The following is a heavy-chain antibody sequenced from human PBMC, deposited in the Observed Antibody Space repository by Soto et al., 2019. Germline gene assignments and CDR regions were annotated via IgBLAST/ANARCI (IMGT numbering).Heavy chain of an antibody. D-gene: IGHD3-16*01. CDR3: ARDDTSYDYVWGSPGGLYYLDS. CDR1: GFTFRSYW. CDR2: IKKDGSEE. Sequence: GGSLRLSCAASGFTFRSYWMTWVRQAPGKGLEWVATIKKDGSEEYYVDSVKGRFTISRDNAKNSLHLQMNSLRAGDTAVYYCARDDTSYDYVWGSPGGLYYLDSWGQGILVTVSS. V-gene: IGHV3-7*03. J-gene: IGHJ4*02.